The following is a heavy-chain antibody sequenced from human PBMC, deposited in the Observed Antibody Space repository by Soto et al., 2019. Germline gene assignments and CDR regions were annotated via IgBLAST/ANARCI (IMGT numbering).Heavy chain of an antibody. D-gene: IGHD6-13*01. CDR3: GRGGSWAKVDS. Sequence: GASVKVSCKASGGTLKNSAISWVRQAPGQGLEWMGGIIPVFGPALYTQKFQGRATITADESTNTAFLDVSSLRSEDTAVYYCGRGGSWAKVDSWGPGTLVTVSS. V-gene: IGHV1-69*13. CDR1: GGTLKNSA. J-gene: IGHJ4*02. CDR2: IIPVFGPA.